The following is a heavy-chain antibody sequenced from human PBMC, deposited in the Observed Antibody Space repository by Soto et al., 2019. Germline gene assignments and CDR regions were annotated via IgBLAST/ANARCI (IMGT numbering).Heavy chain of an antibody. V-gene: IGHV6-1*01. CDR1: GDSVSSNSAA. J-gene: IGHJ6*02. Sequence: PSQTLSLTCAISGDSVSSNSAAWNWIRQSPSRGLEWLGRTYYRSKWYNDYAVSVKSRITINPDTSKNQYSLQLNSVTPEDTAVYYCARDLVANDCSGGSCYSLYYYGMDVWGQGTTVTVSS. CDR3: ARDLVANDCSGGSCYSLYYYGMDV. CDR2: TYYRSKWYN. D-gene: IGHD2-15*01.